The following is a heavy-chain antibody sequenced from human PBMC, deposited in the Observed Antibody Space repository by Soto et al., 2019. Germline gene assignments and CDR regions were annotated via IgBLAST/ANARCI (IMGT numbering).Heavy chain of an antibody. CDR1: GGTFSSYA. J-gene: IGHJ4*02. V-gene: IGHV1-69*13. CDR2: IIPIFGTA. D-gene: IGHD3-22*01. CDR3: ARGPGIYYDSSGYSPGPFDY. Sequence: ASVKVSCKASGGTFSSYAISWVRQAPGQGLEWMGGIIPIFGTANYAQKFQGRVTITADESTSTAYMELSSLRSEDTAVYYCARGPGIYYDSSGYSPGPFDYWGQGTLVTVSS.